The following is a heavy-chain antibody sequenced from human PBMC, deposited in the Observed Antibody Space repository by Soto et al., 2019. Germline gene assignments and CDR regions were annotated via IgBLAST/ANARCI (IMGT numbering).Heavy chain of an antibody. J-gene: IGHJ4*02. CDR3: ARGLPSLFDY. CDR1: GFTFASYG. CDR2: IWDDGSNK. V-gene: IGHV3-33*01. Sequence: LSLCWEASGFTFASYGLHWVRQAPGKAQERVIVIWDDGSNKYYADSVKVRFNISIDNSTNTLYVQMTSLRAEDKATYSCARGLPSLFDYRGQRTRGIV.